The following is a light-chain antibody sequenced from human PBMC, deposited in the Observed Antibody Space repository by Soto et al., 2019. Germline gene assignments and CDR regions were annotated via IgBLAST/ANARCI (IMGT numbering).Light chain of an antibody. Sequence: PGEGATLSCRASRSVSSRYLAWYQQKPGQAPRLLIYGASSRATGIPDRFSGSGSGTDFTLTISRLEPEDFAVYHCHQYGYSPNSFGQGTKLEIK. CDR3: HQYGYSPNS. CDR1: RSVSSRY. V-gene: IGKV3-20*01. CDR2: GAS. J-gene: IGKJ2*01.